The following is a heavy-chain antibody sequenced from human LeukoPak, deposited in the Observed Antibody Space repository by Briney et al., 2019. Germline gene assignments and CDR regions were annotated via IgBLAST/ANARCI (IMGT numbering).Heavy chain of an antibody. V-gene: IGHV3-66*01. Sequence: GGSLRLSCAASGFTVSSYYMSWVRQAPGKGPEWVSVIYSGGSTYYADSVKGRFTISRDNSKNTLYFQMNSLRAEDTAVYYCARDKVYYYDTSGYSYYWYFDLWGRGTLVTVSS. D-gene: IGHD3-22*01. CDR2: IYSGGST. J-gene: IGHJ2*01. CDR3: ARDKVYYYDTSGYSYYWYFDL. CDR1: GFTVSSYY.